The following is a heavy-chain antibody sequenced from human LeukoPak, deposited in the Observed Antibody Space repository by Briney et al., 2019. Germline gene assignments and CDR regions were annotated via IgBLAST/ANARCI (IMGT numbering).Heavy chain of an antibody. V-gene: IGHV3-23*01. J-gene: IGHJ4*02. CDR3: AKDRRVGCSTTTCYLFDS. CDR2: LSGSGGTT. D-gene: IGHD2-2*01. Sequence: PGGSLRLSCAASGFTFGSYAMNWVRQAPGKGLEWVSVLSGSGGTTYYADSVKGRFTISRDNSKNTLYLQMNSLRAEDTAVYYCAKDRRVGCSTTTCYLFDSWGQGTLVTVSS. CDR1: GFTFGSYA.